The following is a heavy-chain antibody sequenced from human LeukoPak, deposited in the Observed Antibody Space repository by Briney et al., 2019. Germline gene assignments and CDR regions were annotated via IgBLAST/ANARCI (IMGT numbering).Heavy chain of an antibody. CDR3: ARDLRIVLDY. CDR1: GFTVSSNY. D-gene: IGHD2-15*01. J-gene: IGHJ4*02. CDR2: IYSGGST. V-gene: IGHV3-66*01. Sequence: GGSLRLSCAASGFTVSSNYMSWVRQAPGKGLEWVSVIYSGGSTYYADSVKGRFTISRDNAKNSLFLQMNSLRAEDTAVYYCARDLRIVLDYWGQGTLSPSPQ.